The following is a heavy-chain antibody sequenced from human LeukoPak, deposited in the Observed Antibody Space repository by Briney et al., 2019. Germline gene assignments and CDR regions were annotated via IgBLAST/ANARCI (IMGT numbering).Heavy chain of an antibody. CDR3: ARLTYGSGSCYRTLDY. Sequence: GESLKISCKGSGYSFTSYWIGWVRQLPGKGLEWMGIIYPGDSDTRYSPSFQGQVTISADKSISTAYLQWSSLKASDTAMYYCARLTYGSGSCYRTLDYWGQGTLVTVSS. V-gene: IGHV5-51*01. D-gene: IGHD3-10*01. CDR2: IYPGDSDT. CDR1: GYSFTSYW. J-gene: IGHJ4*02.